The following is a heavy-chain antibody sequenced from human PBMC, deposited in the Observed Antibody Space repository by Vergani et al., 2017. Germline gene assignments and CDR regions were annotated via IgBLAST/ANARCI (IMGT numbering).Heavy chain of an antibody. CDR2: IYPGDSDT. J-gene: IGHJ6*02. CDR3: ARLAKWVCSSTNCKHYYYYGMDV. CDR1: GYSFTSYW. D-gene: IGHD2-2*01. Sequence: EVQLVQSGAEVKKPGESLKISCKGSGYSFTSYWIGWVRQMPGKGLEWMGIIYPGDSDTRYSPSFQGQVTISADKSISTAYLQWSSLKASDTAMYYCARLAKWVCSSTNCKHYYYYGMDVWGQGTTVTVSS. V-gene: IGHV5-51*01.